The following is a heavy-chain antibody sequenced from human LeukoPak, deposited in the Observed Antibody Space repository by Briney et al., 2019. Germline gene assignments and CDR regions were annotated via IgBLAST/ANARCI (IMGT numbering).Heavy chain of an antibody. CDR2: ISYDGSNK. Sequence: GGSLRLSCAASGFTFSSYGMHWVRQAPGTGLEWAAVISYDGSNKYYADSVKGRFTISRDNSKNTLYLQMNSLRAEDTAVYYCARDNYYDSSGYAIWGQGTLVTVSS. D-gene: IGHD3-22*01. CDR1: GFTFSSYG. V-gene: IGHV3-30*03. J-gene: IGHJ4*02. CDR3: ARDNYYDSSGYAI.